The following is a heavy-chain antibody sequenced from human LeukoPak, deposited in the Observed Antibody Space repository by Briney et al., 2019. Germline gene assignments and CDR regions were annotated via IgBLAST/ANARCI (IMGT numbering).Heavy chain of an antibody. CDR2: IRQDGNEK. CDR1: GFTFSSYW. J-gene: IGHJ4*02. V-gene: IGHV3-7*03. CDR3: ARDKGADEGSKFDY. D-gene: IGHD1-26*01. Sequence: GGSLRLSCAASGFTFSSYWMSWVRQAPGKGLEWVANIRQDGNEKYHVDSVKGRFTISRDNAKHSLYLQMNSLRAEDTALYYCARDKGADEGSKFDYWGQGTLVTVSS.